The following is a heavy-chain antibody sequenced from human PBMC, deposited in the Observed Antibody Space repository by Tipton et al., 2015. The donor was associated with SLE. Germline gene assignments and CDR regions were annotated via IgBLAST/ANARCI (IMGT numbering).Heavy chain of an antibody. V-gene: IGHV4-34*01. Sequence: LRLSCAASGFTFSSYWMSWVRQAPGKGLEWVGEINHSGSTNYNPSLKSRVTISVDTSKNQFSLKLSSVTAADTAVYYCARDLAGYLFDPWGQGTLVTVSS. CDR3: ARDLAGYLFDP. D-gene: IGHD6-13*01. J-gene: IGHJ5*02. CDR2: INHSGST. CDR1: GFTFSSYW.